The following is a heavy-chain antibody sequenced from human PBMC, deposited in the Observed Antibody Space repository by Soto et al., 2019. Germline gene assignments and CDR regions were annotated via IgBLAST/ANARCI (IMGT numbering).Heavy chain of an antibody. CDR3: AREVRGGTTWYFDY. CDR2: VHYSGST. CDR1: GGSISDYY. D-gene: IGHD2-15*01. Sequence: TLSLTCTVSGGSISDYYWSWIRQAPGKGLEWIGYVHYSGSTNYNPSFHTRVTISVDKSKNQFALKLTSVTAADTAVYYCAREVRGGTTWYFDYWGQGTLVTVSS. V-gene: IGHV4-59*01. J-gene: IGHJ4*02.